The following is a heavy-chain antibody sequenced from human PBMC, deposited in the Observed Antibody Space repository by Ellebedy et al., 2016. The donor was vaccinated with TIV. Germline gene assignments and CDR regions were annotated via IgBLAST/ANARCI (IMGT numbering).Heavy chain of an antibody. CDR3: ARAVWYGGKESYGMDV. Sequence: SETLSLTCAVYGGSFSGYYWSWIRQPPGKGLEWIGEINHSGSTNYNPSLKSRVTISVDTSKNQFSLKLSSVTAADTAVYYCARAVWYGGKESYGMDVWGQGTTVTVSS. J-gene: IGHJ6*02. V-gene: IGHV4-34*01. D-gene: IGHD4-23*01. CDR2: INHSGST. CDR1: GGSFSGYY.